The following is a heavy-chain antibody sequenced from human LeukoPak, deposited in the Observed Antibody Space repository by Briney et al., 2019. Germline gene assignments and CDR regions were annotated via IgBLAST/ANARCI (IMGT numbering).Heavy chain of an antibody. V-gene: IGHV3-21*01. D-gene: IGHD3-22*01. CDR2: ISSSSSYI. CDR3: ARDRHYYDSSGYMNWYFDL. Sequence: PGGSLRLSCAAPGFTFSSYSMNWVRQAPGKGLEWVSSISSSSSYIYYADSVKGRFTISRDNAKNSLYLQMNSLRAEDTAVYYCARDRHYYDSSGYMNWYFDLWGRGTLVTVSS. J-gene: IGHJ2*01. CDR1: GFTFSSYS.